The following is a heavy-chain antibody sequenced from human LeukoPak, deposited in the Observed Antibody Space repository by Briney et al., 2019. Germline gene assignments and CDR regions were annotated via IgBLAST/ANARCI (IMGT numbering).Heavy chain of an antibody. CDR3: ARGGNSAWLDPPLPTDY. J-gene: IGHJ4*02. D-gene: IGHD6-19*01. CDR2: IGGSSTYI. Sequence: GGSLRLSCAASGFTFNTYIMHWVRQAPGKGLEWVSSIGGSSTYIHYADSLKGRFTISRDNAKNSLYLQVNSLRAEDTGVYYCARGGNSAWLDPPLPTDYWGQGTLVIVSS. V-gene: IGHV3-21*01. CDR1: GFTFNTYI.